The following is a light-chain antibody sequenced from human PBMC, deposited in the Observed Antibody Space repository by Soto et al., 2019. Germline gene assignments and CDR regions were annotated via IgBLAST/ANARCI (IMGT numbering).Light chain of an antibody. CDR1: SSDVGSYNL. J-gene: IGLJ1*01. Sequence: QSVLTQPASVSGSPGQSITISCTGTSSDVGSYNLGSWYQQHPGKAPKLMIYEVNKRPSGVSNRFSGSKSGSTASLTISGLQAEDEADYYCCSYAGSPYVFGTGTKVTVL. CDR2: EVN. CDR3: CSYAGSPYV. V-gene: IGLV2-23*02.